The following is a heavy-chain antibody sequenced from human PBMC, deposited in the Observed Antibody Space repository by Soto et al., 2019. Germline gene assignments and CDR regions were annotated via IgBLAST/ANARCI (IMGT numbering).Heavy chain of an antibody. V-gene: IGHV4-30-4*01. CDR3: ARAQGSGFLVS. D-gene: IGHD3-10*01. J-gene: IGHJ4*02. Sequence: QVQLQESGPGLVKPSQTLSLTCTVSGGSISSGDYYWSWIRQPPGKGLEWIGYIYYSGSTYYNPSLKSRVTTSVDTSKNQYSLKRSSVTAADTAVYYCARAQGSGFLVSWGQGTLVTVSS. CDR2: IYYSGST. CDR1: GGSISSGDYY.